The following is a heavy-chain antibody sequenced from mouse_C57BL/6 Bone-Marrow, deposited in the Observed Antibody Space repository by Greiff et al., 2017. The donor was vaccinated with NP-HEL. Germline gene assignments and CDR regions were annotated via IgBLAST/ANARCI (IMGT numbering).Heavy chain of an antibody. CDR2: IYPRSGNT. Sequence: QVQLQQSGAELARPGASVKLSCKASGYTFTSYGISWVKQRTGQGLEWIGEIYPRSGNTYYNEKFKGKATLTADKSSSTAYMELRSLTSEDSAVYFCAISAYYYGSSHFDYWGQGTTLTVSS. J-gene: IGHJ2*01. CDR3: AISAYYYGSSHFDY. V-gene: IGHV1-81*01. D-gene: IGHD1-1*01. CDR1: GYTFTSYG.